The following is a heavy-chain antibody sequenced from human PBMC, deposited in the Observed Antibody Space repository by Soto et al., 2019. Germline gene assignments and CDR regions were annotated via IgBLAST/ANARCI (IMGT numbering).Heavy chain of an antibody. CDR3: ARDPHYFYDSTGYYDY. J-gene: IGHJ4*02. CDR1: GFTVSSNY. CDR2: INSDGSST. Sequence: PGGSLRLSCAASGFTVSSNYMHWVRQAPRKGLVWVSRINSDGSSTSYADSVKGRFTISRDNAKNTLYLQMNSLRAEDTAVYYCARDPHYFYDSTGYYDYWGQGTLVTVSS. V-gene: IGHV3-74*01. D-gene: IGHD3-22*01.